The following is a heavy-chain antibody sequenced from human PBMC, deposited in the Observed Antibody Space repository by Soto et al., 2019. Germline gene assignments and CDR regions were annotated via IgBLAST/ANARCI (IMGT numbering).Heavy chain of an antibody. CDR1: GFTFSSYS. CDR2: ISSSSSYI. V-gene: IGHV3-21*01. J-gene: IGHJ3*02. CDR3: ARGGGVVPALGAFDI. Sequence: EVQLVESGGGLVKPGGSLRLSCAASGFTFSSYSMNWVRQAPGKGLEWVSSISSSSSYIYYADSVKGRFTISRDNAKNSLYLQMNSLSAEDTAVYYCARGGGVVPALGAFDIWGQGTMVTVSS. D-gene: IGHD2-21*02.